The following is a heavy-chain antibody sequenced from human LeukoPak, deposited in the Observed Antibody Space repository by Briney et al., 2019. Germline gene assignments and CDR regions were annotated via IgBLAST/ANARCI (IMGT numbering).Heavy chain of an antibody. CDR2: IYPGDSDT. J-gene: IGHJ6*03. D-gene: IGHD2-2*02. CDR3: ARREVVVVPAAIREGYYYYYYMDV. V-gene: IGHV5-51*01. CDR1: GYSFTSYW. Sequence: GESLKISCKGSGYSFTSYWIGRVRQMPGKGLEWMGIIYPGDSDTRYSPSFQGQVTISADKSISTAYLQWSSLKASDTAMYYCARREVVVVPAAIREGYYYYYYMDVWGKGTTVTVSS.